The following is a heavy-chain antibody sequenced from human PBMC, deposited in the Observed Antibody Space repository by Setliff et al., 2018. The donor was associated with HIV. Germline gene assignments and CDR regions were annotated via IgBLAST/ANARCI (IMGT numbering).Heavy chain of an antibody. CDR3: AKDPAVNAYGDYPLGGMDV. Sequence: GGSLRLSCAASGFTFSSKGMHWVRQAPGKGLEWVAIIWYDGSNKYYADSVKGRFTISRDNSKKMLFLQMNSLRAEDTAVYYCAKDPAVNAYGDYPLGGMDVWGKGTTVTVS. V-gene: IGHV3-33*06. CDR1: GFTFSSKG. J-gene: IGHJ6*03. CDR2: IWYDGSNK. D-gene: IGHD4-17*01.